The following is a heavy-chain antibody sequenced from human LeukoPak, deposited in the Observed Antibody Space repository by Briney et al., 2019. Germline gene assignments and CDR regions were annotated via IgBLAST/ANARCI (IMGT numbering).Heavy chain of an antibody. J-gene: IGHJ3*02. V-gene: IGHV4-59*01. CDR2: IYYSGST. D-gene: IGHD1-1*01. CDR3: ARHNFASLGAFDI. Sequence: SETLSLTCTVSGGSISSYYWSWIRQPPGKGLEWIGYIYYSGSTNYNPSLKSRVTISVDTSKSQFSLKLSSVTAADTAVYYCARHNFASLGAFDIWGQGTMVTVSS. CDR1: GGSISSYY.